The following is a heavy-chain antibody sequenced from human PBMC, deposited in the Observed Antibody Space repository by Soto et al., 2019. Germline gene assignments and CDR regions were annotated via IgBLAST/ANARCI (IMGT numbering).Heavy chain of an antibody. CDR1: GGSFRGFY. D-gene: IGHD1-1*01. CDR2: INHVGIT. V-gene: IGHV4-34*01. J-gene: IGHJ5*02. Sequence: SETLSLTCAVSGGSFRGFYWTWIRQSPAKGLEWLGDINHVGITNYNPSLKSRVSIPVDTSKSQFSLKLSSVTAADTAVYYCAREGSHSAYNFAIGIQLWSFDRWGQGLPVTVSS. CDR3: AREGSHSAYNFAIGIQLWSFDR.